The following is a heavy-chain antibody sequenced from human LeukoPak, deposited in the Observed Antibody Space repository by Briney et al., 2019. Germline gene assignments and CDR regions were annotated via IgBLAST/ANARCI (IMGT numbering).Heavy chain of an antibody. D-gene: IGHD6-19*01. CDR3: TKYGGSGWVIDY. CDR2: IYYTGGT. J-gene: IGHJ4*02. V-gene: IGHV4-59*08. Sequence: SETLSLTCTVSGGSISNNYWTWIRQPPGKGLEYIGYIYYTGGTNYNPSLKSRVTISVDTSKNQFSLKLSSVTAADTAVYFCTKYGGSGWVIDYWGQGTLVTVSS. CDR1: GGSISNNY.